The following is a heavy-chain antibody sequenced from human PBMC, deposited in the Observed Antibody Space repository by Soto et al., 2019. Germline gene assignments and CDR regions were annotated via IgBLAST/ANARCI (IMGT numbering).Heavy chain of an antibody. Sequence: EVHLLESGGGVVQPGKSLKISCATSGFAFSDYPMTWVRQPPGQGLEWVSGISASGEKPYYADSVKGRFTISRDNSKNTLSLQMNSLRVEDTGIYSCAKLEWLEFGGDYWGQGTLVTVSS. CDR3: AKLEWLEFGGDY. D-gene: IGHD6-19*01. CDR2: ISASGEKP. V-gene: IGHV3-23*01. CDR1: GFAFSDYP. J-gene: IGHJ4*02.